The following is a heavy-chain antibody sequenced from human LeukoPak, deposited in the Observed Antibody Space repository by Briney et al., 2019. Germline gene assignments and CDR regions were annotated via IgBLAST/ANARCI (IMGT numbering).Heavy chain of an antibody. CDR2: IYYSGST. CDR3: ARANSSSWWYDGNWFDP. V-gene: IGHV4-59*01. D-gene: IGHD6-13*01. J-gene: IGHJ5*02. CDR1: GGSISSYY. Sequence: SETLSLTCTVSGGSISSYYWSWIRQPPGKGLEWIGCIYYSGSTNYNPSLKSRVTISVHTSKNQFSLKLSSVTAADTAVYYCARANSSSWWYDGNWFDPWGQGTLVTVSS.